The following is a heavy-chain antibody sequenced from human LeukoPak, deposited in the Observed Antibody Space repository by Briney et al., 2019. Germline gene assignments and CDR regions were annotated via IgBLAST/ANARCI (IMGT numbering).Heavy chain of an antibody. D-gene: IGHD3-10*01. Sequence: GGSLRLSCAASGFTFSSYEMNWVRQAPGKGLEWVSYISSSGSTIYYADSVKGRFTISRDNAKNSLYLQMNSLRAEDTAVYYCARDFVLYYYGSGSHHDAFDIWGQGTMVTVSS. CDR3: ARDFVLYYYGSGSHHDAFDI. J-gene: IGHJ3*02. CDR1: GFTFSSYE. V-gene: IGHV3-48*03. CDR2: ISSSGSTI.